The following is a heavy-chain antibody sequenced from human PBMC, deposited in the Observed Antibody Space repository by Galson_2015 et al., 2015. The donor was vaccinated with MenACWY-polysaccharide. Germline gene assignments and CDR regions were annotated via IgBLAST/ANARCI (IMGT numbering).Heavy chain of an antibody. J-gene: IGHJ4*02. Sequence: SLRLSCAASGFTFSNYAMSWVRQAPGKGLEWVSTIGGSGSNTHYADSVKGRFTNSSDNSKNTLSLEMNSLRAEDTAVYYCARVRYSTGNYQFDYWCQRTLFAVSS. CDR1: GFTFSNYA. V-gene: IGHV3-23*01. CDR2: IGGSGSNT. CDR3: ARVRYSTGNYQFDY. D-gene: IGHD1-7*01.